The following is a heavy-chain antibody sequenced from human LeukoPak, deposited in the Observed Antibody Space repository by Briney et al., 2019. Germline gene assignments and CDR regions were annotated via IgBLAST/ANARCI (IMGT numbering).Heavy chain of an antibody. V-gene: IGHV3-7*01. Sequence: GESLRLSCEASGFTFTKFWMSWVRQAPGKGLEWVANIQEDGKKENYVDSVRGRFTISRDNAKNSIYLQMNSLRVEDTAVYYCAKDIVGGGDDYWGQGTLVIVSS. CDR2: IQEDGKKE. CDR1: GFTFTKFW. D-gene: IGHD2-21*02. CDR3: AKDIVGGGDDY. J-gene: IGHJ4*02.